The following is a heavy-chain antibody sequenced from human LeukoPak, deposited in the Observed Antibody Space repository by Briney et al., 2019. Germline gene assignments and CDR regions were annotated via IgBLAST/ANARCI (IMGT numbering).Heavy chain of an antibody. V-gene: IGHV1-69*04. CDR2: IIPILGIA. Sequence: GASVKVSCKASGGTFSSYAISWVRQAPGQRLEWMGRIIPILGIANYAQKFQGRVTITADKSTSTAYMELSSLRSEDTAVYYCARDRIRCSSTSCYTTQAFDIWGQGTMVTASS. J-gene: IGHJ3*02. CDR3: ARDRIRCSSTSCYTTQAFDI. D-gene: IGHD2-2*02. CDR1: GGTFSSYA.